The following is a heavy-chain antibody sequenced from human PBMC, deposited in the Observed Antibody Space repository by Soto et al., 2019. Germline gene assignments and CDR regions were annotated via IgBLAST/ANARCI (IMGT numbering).Heavy chain of an antibody. V-gene: IGHV4-59*08. CDR3: ARLHYYYYYGMDV. CDR2: IYYSGST. Sequence: PSETLSLTCTVSGGSISSYYWSWIRQPPGKGLEWIGYIYYSGSTNYNPSLKSRVTISVDTSKNQFSLKLSSVTAADTAVYYCARLHYYYYYGMDVWGQGTTVTVSS. J-gene: IGHJ6*02. CDR1: GGSISSYY.